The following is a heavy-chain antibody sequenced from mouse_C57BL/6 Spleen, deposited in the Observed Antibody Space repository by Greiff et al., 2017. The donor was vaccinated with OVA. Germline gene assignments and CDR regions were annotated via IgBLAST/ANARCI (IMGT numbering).Heavy chain of an antibody. V-gene: IGHV1-26*01. CDR2: INPNNGGT. CDR3: ARLGDGYYDY. J-gene: IGHJ2*01. CDR1: GYTFTDYY. Sequence: EVMLQQSGPELVKPGASVKISCKASGYTFTDYYMNWVKQSHGKSLEWIGDINPNNGGTSYNQKFKGKATLTVDKSSSTAYMELRSLTSEDSAVYYCARLGDGYYDYWGQGTTLTVSS. D-gene: IGHD2-3*01.